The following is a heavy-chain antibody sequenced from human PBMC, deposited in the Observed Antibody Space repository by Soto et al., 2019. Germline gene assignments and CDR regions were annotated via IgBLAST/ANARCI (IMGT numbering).Heavy chain of an antibody. J-gene: IGHJ4*02. CDR1: GFTFSSYG. Sequence: QVQLVESGGGVVQPGRSLRLSCAASGFTFSSYGMHWVRQAPGKGLEWVAVISYDGSNKYYADSVKGRFTISRDNSKNTLYLQMNSLRAEDTAVYYCAKTQEWLGFDYWGQGTLVTVSS. CDR2: ISYDGSNK. CDR3: AKTQEWLGFDY. D-gene: IGHD6-19*01. V-gene: IGHV3-30*18.